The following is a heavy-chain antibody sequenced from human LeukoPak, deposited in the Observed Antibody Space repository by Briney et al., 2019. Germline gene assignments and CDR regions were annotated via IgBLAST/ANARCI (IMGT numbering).Heavy chain of an antibody. D-gene: IGHD6-13*01. J-gene: IGHJ4*02. CDR3: AIGIAAAGTGDY. CDR2: ISGSGGST. CDR1: GFTFSTYW. V-gene: IGHV3-23*01. Sequence: PGGSLRLSCAASGFTFSTYWMSWVRQAPGKGLEWVSAISGSGGSTYYADSVKGRFTISRDNSKNTLYLQMNSLRAEDTAVYYCAIGIAAAGTGDYWGQGTLVTVSS.